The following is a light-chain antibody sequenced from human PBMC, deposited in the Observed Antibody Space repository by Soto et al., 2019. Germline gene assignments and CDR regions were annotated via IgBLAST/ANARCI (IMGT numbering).Light chain of an antibody. CDR2: EVS. J-gene: IGLJ2*01. Sequence: QSALTQPPSASGSPGQSVTISCTGTSSDVGGYNYVSWYQQHPGKAPKLMIYEVSKRPSGVPDRFSGSKSGNTASLNVSGLQTEDEADYYCSSYAGSNEVFGGGTKLTVL. V-gene: IGLV2-8*01. CDR1: SSDVGGYNY. CDR3: SSYAGSNEV.